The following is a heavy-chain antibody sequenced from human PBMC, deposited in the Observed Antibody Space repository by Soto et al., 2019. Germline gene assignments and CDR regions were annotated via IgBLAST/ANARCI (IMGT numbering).Heavy chain of an antibody. Sequence: GGSLRLSCAASGFTVSSNYMSWVRQAPGKGLEWVSVIYSGGSTYYADSVKGRFTISRDNSKNTLYLQMNSRRAEDTAGYYCARAQYYYDSSGYFANYYYYYGMDVWGQGTTVTVSS. CDR2: IYSGGST. D-gene: IGHD3-22*01. J-gene: IGHJ6*02. CDR3: ARAQYYYDSSGYFANYYYYYGMDV. V-gene: IGHV3-53*01. CDR1: GFTVSSNY.